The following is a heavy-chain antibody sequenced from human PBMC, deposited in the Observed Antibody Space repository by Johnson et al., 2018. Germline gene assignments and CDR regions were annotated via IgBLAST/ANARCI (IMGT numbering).Heavy chain of an antibody. J-gene: IGHJ6*02. D-gene: IGHD2-15*01. CDR1: GYTFTSYD. Sequence: QVQLVQSGAEVKKPGASVKVSCKASGYTFTSYDINWVRQATGQGLEWMGWMNPNSGNTGYAQKLQGRVTMTRNTSISTAYMEMSSLRAEDTAVYYCARSRYCSGGSCYSVSGMDVWGQGTTVTVSS. CDR2: MNPNSGNT. V-gene: IGHV1-8*01. CDR3: ARSRYCSGGSCYSVSGMDV.